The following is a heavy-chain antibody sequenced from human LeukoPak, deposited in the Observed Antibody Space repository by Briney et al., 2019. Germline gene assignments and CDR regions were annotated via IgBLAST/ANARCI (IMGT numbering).Heavy chain of an antibody. D-gene: IGHD6-19*01. CDR2: ISGSGGIT. J-gene: IGHJ4*02. CDR1: GFTFSSYA. V-gene: IGHV3-23*01. CDR3: AKDPGYSSGWPVFDY. Sequence: GGSLRLSCAASGFTFSSYAMSWVRQAPGKGLEWVSAISGSGGITYYADSVKGRFTISRDNSKNTLYLQMNSLRAEDTAVYYCAKDPGYSSGWPVFDYWGQGTLVTVSS.